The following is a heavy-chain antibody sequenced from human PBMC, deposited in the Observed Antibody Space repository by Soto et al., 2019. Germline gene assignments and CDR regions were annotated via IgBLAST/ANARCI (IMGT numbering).Heavy chain of an antibody. J-gene: IGHJ3*02. CDR3: ARDVRGYTGYDFGAFDI. CDR2: INAGNGYT. CDR1: GYIFTSYA. V-gene: IGHV1-3*01. Sequence: QVQLVQSGAEVKKPGTSVKISCKASGYIFTSYAMHWVRQVPGQRLEWMGWINAGNGYTKYSQKFQGITTITRDPSASTIYMELGSLRSEDTAVYYCARDVRGYTGYDFGAFDIWDQGTMVTVSS. D-gene: IGHD5-12*01.